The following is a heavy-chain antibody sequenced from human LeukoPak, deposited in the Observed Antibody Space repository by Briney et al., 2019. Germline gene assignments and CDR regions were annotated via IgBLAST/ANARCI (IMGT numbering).Heavy chain of an antibody. D-gene: IGHD2-2*01. CDR3: ALGNIVVVPAGGYYFDY. CDR1: GGSISISSYY. Sequence: SETLSLTCTVSGGSISISSYYWGWIRQPPGKGLEWIVSIYYSGSTYYNPSLKSRVTISVDTPKNQFSLKLSSVTAADTAVYYCALGNIVVVPAGGYYFDYWGQGTLVTVSS. CDR2: IYYSGST. J-gene: IGHJ4*02. V-gene: IGHV4-39*01.